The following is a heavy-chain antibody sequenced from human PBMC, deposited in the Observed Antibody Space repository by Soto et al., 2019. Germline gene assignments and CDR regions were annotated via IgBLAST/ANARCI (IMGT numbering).Heavy chain of an antibody. Sequence: EVQLLESGGGLVQPGGSLRLSCAASGFTFISYAMNWVRQAPGKGLEWVSAIRGNGGSKYYANSVKGRFTIYRDNSNNMLYLNMHSLRAEDTAVFYCAKDSRKYSGSDLDSWRQGTLVTVSS. CDR2: IRGNGGSK. CDR3: AKDSRKYSGSDLDS. J-gene: IGHJ4*02. D-gene: IGHD6-6*01. V-gene: IGHV3-23*01. CDR1: GFTFISYA.